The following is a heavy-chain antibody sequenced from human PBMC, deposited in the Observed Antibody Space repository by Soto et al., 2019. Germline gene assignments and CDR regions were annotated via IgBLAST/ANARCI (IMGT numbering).Heavy chain of an antibody. J-gene: IGHJ4*02. CDR1: GITFRNYA. CDR3: ATNRCGGSVGGHFDC. D-gene: IGHD2-15*01. CDR2: ISDDGSNK. Sequence: QVQLVESGGGVVQPGRSLRLSCAASGITFRNYAMHWVRQAPGQGLEWVAVISDDGSNKYYADTVKGRFTMSRDNFKNTLYQQMNSLRAEDTAVYYCATNRCGGSVGGHFDCWGQGTLVTASS. V-gene: IGHV3-30*03.